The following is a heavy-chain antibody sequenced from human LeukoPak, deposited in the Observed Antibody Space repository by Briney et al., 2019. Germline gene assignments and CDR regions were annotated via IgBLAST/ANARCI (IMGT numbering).Heavy chain of an antibody. Sequence: GGSLRLSCTASGFTFSNSWMTWVRQAPGKGLEWVANIRQDGGEKYYGDSVKGRFTISRDNAKNSLYLQMNSLRAEDTALYYCAKDIRGRGATVTMPRNYFDYWGQGTLVTVSS. CDR1: GFTFSNSW. CDR2: IRQDGGEK. J-gene: IGHJ4*02. D-gene: IGHD4-17*01. CDR3: AKDIRGRGATVTMPRNYFDY. V-gene: IGHV3-7*03.